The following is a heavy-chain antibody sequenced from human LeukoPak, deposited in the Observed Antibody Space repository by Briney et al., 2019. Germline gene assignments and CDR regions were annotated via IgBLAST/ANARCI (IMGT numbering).Heavy chain of an antibody. V-gene: IGHV4-34*01. Sequence: SETPSLTCAVYGGSFSGYYWSWIRQPPGKGLEWIGEINHSGSTNYNPSLKSRVTISVDTSKNQFSLKLSSVTAADTAVYYCAASEVDTAMVTGYWGQGTLVTVSS. CDR2: INHSGST. D-gene: IGHD5-18*01. CDR1: GGSFSGYY. CDR3: AASEVDTAMVTGY. J-gene: IGHJ4*02.